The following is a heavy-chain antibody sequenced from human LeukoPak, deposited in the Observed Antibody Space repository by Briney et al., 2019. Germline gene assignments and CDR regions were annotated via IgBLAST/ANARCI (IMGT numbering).Heavy chain of an antibody. CDR3: ARGPRIQLYPNWFDP. V-gene: IGHV1-18*01. CDR1: GYTFTSYG. Sequence: GASVKVSCKASGYTFTSYGISWVRQAPGQGLEWMGWISAYNGNTNYAQKLQGRVTMTTDTSTSTAYMELRSLRSDDTAVYYCARGPRIQLYPNWFDPWGQGTLVTVSS. CDR2: ISAYNGNT. J-gene: IGHJ5*02. D-gene: IGHD5-18*01.